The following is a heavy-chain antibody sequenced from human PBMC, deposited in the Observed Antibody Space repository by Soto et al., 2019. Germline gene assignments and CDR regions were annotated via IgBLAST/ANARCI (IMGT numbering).Heavy chain of an antibody. CDR1: GGSFSGYY. CDR3: ARHVKLELRYYYYYYMDV. D-gene: IGHD1-7*01. V-gene: IGHV4-34*01. J-gene: IGHJ6*03. Sequence: PSETLSLTCAVYGGSFSGYYWSWIRQPPGKGLEWIGEINHSGSTNYNPSLKSRVTISVDTSKNQFSLKLSSVTAADTAVYYCARHVKLELRYYYYYYMDVWGKGTTVTVS. CDR2: INHSGST.